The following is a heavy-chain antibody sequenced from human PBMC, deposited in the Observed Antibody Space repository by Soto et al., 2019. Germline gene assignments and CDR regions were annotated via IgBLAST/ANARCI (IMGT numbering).Heavy chain of an antibody. V-gene: IGHV3-33*01. CDR3: ARALRGHIQLGFSVDY. Sequence: QVQLVESGGGVVQPGRSLRLSCAASGFTFSSYGMHWVRQAPGKGLEWVAVIWYDGSNKYYADSVKGRFTISRDNSKNTLYLQMNNLRAEDTAVYYCARALRGHIQLGFSVDYWGQGTLVTVSS. CDR2: IWYDGSNK. J-gene: IGHJ4*02. D-gene: IGHD5-18*01. CDR1: GFTFSSYG.